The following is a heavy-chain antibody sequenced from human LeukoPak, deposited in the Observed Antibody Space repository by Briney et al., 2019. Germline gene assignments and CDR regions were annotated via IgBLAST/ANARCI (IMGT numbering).Heavy chain of an antibody. J-gene: IGHJ4*02. CDR2: IYYSGST. CDR3: AGTYYYGSDNSAFDY. D-gene: IGHD3-10*01. Sequence: SETLSLTCTVSGGSISSYYWSWIRQPPGKGLEWIGYIYYSGSTNYNPSLKSRFTMSIDTSKKEVSLHLNSVTAADTAMYYCAGTYYYGSDNSAFDYWGQGSLATVSS. V-gene: IGHV4-59*01. CDR1: GGSISSYY.